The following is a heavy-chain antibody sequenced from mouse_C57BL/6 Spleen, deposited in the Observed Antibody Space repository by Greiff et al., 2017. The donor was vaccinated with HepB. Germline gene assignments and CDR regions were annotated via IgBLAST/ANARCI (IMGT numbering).Heavy chain of an antibody. Sequence: QVQLQQSGAELVRPGTSVTVSCKASGYAFTNYLIEWVKQRPGQGLEWIGVINPGSGGTNYNEKFKGKATLTADKSSSTAYMQLRSLTSEDSAVYFCATLRQGFDYWGQGTTLTVSS. D-gene: IGHD2-12*01. CDR1: GYAFTNYL. V-gene: IGHV1-54*01. CDR3: ATLRQGFDY. CDR2: INPGSGGT. J-gene: IGHJ2*01.